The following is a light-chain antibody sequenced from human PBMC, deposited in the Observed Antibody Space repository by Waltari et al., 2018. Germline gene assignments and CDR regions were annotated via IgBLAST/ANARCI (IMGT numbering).Light chain of an antibody. CDR2: GAS. V-gene: IGKV3-15*01. CDR3: QQYDVWPPYT. J-gene: IGKJ2*01. Sequence: EIVMTQSPATLSVSPGERATLSCRASQSISSNLAWYQQQPGQAPRLLIYGASTRATGIPARFSGSGSGTEFTLNISSLQSEDFALYYCQQYDVWPPYTFGQGTKLEIK. CDR1: QSISSN.